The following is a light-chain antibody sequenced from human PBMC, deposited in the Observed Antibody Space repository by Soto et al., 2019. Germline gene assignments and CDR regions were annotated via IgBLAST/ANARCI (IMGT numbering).Light chain of an antibody. Sequence: QSALTQPASVSGSPGQSITISCTGTSSDVGGYNYVSWYQQHPGKAPKLLIYEVSNQPSGVSNRFSGSKSGNTASLTISGLQAEDEADYYCSSYTDTSTYVFGTGTKV. V-gene: IGLV2-14*01. CDR2: EVS. CDR3: SSYTDTSTYV. CDR1: SSDVGGYNY. J-gene: IGLJ1*01.